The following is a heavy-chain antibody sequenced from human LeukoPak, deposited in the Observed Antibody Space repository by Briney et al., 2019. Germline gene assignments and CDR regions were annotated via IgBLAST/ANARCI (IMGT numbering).Heavy chain of an antibody. Sequence: ASVKVSCKASGYTFTCYGISWVRQAPGQGLEWMGWISAYNGNTNYAQKLQGRVTMTTDTSTSTAYMELRSLRSDDTAVYYCATQHSGSYYFDYWGQGTLVTVSS. V-gene: IGHV1-18*01. CDR3: ATQHSGSYYFDY. CDR2: ISAYNGNT. CDR1: GYTFTCYG. D-gene: IGHD1-26*01. J-gene: IGHJ4*02.